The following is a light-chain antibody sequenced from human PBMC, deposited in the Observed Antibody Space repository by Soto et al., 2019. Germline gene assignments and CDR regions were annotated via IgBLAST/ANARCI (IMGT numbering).Light chain of an antibody. V-gene: IGKV1-5*03. J-gene: IGKJ4*01. CDR2: KAS. Sequence: DIQMTQSPSTLSASLGDRVTITCRASQSISSWLAWYQQKVGKAPQLLIYKASNLQSGVPSRFSGGGSGTEFTLTISSLQPDDFATYYCLQYSTYPLTFGGGTKVDIK. CDR1: QSISSW. CDR3: LQYSTYPLT.